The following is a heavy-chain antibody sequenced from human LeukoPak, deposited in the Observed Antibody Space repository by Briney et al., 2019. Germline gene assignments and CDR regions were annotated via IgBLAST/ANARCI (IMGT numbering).Heavy chain of an antibody. Sequence: GGSLRLSCAASGFTFSSYSMNWVRQAPGKGLEWVSYISSSSSTIYYADSVKGRFTISRDNAKNSLYLQMNSLRAEDTAVYYCARSIELTTADFDYWGQGTLVTVSS. D-gene: IGHD6-25*01. CDR3: ARSIELTTADFDY. CDR2: ISSSSSTI. V-gene: IGHV3-48*04. CDR1: GFTFSSYS. J-gene: IGHJ4*02.